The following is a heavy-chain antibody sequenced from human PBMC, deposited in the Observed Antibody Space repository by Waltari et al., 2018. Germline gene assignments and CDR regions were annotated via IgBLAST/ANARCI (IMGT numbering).Heavy chain of an antibody. V-gene: IGHV3-30*02. CDR2: IRYDGSNK. CDR1: GFTFSSYG. Sequence: QVQLVESGGGVVQPGGSLRLSCAASGFTFSSYGMHWVRQAPGKGLEGVAFIRYDGSNKYYADSVKGRFTISRDNSKNTLYLQMNSLRAEDTAVYYCAKGGGETTNYYYYMDVWGKGTTVTVSS. J-gene: IGHJ6*03. CDR3: AKGGGETTNYYYYMDV. D-gene: IGHD7-27*01.